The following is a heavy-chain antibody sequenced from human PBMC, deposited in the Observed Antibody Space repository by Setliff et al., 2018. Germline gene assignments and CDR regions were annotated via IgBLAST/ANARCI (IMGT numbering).Heavy chain of an antibody. J-gene: IGHJ6*03. Sequence: ASVKVSCKASGGTFSSYGISWVRQAPGQGLEWMGGTIPIFGTTNYAQGFTGRFVFSLDTSVNTAYLQISSLKAEDTALYYCARASRFGTIVWKGDYYMDVWGRGTTVTVSS. D-gene: IGHD2-15*01. V-gene: IGHV7-4-1*02. CDR3: ARASRFGTIVWKGDYYMDV. CDR1: GGTFSSYG. CDR2: TIPIFGTT.